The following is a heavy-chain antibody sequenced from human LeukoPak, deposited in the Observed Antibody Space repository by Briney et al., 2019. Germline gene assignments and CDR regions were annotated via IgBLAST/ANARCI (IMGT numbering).Heavy chain of an antibody. CDR1: GDSISSSNW. CDR2: IHHSGST. CDR3: ARVGVRGVITSFDF. J-gene: IGHJ4*02. V-gene: IGHV4-4*02. Sequence: SGTLSLTCDVPGDSISSSNWWSWVRQSPVKGLEWIAEIHHSGSTNCNPSLKSRVTISVDKSQNQFSLQLSSVTAADTAVYYCARVGVRGVITSFDFWGQGTLVTVSS. D-gene: IGHD3-10*01.